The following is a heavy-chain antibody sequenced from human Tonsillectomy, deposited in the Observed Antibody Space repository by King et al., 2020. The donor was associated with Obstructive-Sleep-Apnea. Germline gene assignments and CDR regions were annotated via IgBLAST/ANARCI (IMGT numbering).Heavy chain of an antibody. CDR2: INHSGST. CDR3: ARAQTYYDILTGYRHWYFDL. CDR1: GGSFSGYY. V-gene: IGHV4-34*01. Sequence: VQLQQWGAGLLKPSETLSLTCAVYGGSFSGYYWSWIRQPPGKGLEWIGEINHSGSTNYNPSLKSRVTISVDTSKNQFSLKLSSVTAAATAVYYCARAQTYYDILTGYRHWYFDLWGRGTLVTVSS. D-gene: IGHD3-9*01. J-gene: IGHJ2*01.